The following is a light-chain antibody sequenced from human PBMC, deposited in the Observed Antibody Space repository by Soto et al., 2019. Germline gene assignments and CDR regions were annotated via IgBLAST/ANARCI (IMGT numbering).Light chain of an antibody. J-gene: IGKJ5*01. V-gene: IGKV1-39*01. CDR1: QSISSY. CDR2: AAS. CDR3: QQSYSTLRT. Sequence: DIQMTQSPSSLSASVGDRVTITCLASQSISSYLNWYQQKPGKAPKLLIYAASSLQRGVPSRFSGSGSGTDFTLTISSLQPEDFATYYCQQSYSTLRTFGQGTRLEIK.